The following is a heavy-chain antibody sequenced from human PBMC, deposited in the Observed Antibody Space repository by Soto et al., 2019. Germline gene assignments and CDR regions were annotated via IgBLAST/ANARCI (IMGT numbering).Heavy chain of an antibody. Sequence: GGSLRLSCAASGFTFSSYGMHWVRQAPGKGLEWVAVIWYDGSNKYYADSVKGRFTISRDNSKNTLYPQMNSLRAEDTAVYYCARTYDSSGYPSWYFDYWGQGTLVTVSS. CDR3: ARTYDSSGYPSWYFDY. J-gene: IGHJ4*02. CDR2: IWYDGSNK. CDR1: GFTFSSYG. V-gene: IGHV3-33*01. D-gene: IGHD3-22*01.